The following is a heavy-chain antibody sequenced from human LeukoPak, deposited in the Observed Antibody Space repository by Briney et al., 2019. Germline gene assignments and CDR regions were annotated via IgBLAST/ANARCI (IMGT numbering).Heavy chain of an antibody. CDR3: ARDKITFGGVTINWFDP. CDR2: ISSSGSTI. CDR1: GFTFSSYE. Sequence: GGSLRLSCAASGFTFSSYEMHWVRQAPGKGLEWVSYISSSGSTIYYADSVKGRFTISRDNAKNSLYLQMNSLRAEDTAVYYCARDKITFGGVTINWFDPWGQGTLVTVSS. V-gene: IGHV3-48*03. J-gene: IGHJ5*02. D-gene: IGHD3-16*01.